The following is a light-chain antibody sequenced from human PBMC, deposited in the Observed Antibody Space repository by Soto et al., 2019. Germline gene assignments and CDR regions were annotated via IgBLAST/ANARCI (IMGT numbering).Light chain of an antibody. CDR2: EVT. V-gene: IGLV2-14*01. CDR1: TSDVGGYNY. J-gene: IGLJ1*01. Sequence: QLVLTQPASVSGSLGQSITISCTGTTSDVGGYNYVSWYQQHPGKAPILMISEVTNRPSGVSNRFSGSKSGNTASLTISGLQVEDEAEYYCGSYTGSINYVFGTGTKLTVL. CDR3: GSYTGSINYV.